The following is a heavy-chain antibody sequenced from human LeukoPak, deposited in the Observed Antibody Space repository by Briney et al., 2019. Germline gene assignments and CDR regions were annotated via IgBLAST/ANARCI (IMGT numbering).Heavy chain of an antibody. CDR2: IKTDGYDK. CDR1: GFTFSSYW. D-gene: IGHD2-15*01. V-gene: IGHV3-7*01. Sequence: GGSLRLSCAASGFTFSSYWMGWVRQAPGKGLEWVANIKTDGYDKYYVDSLKGRFTISRDNAENSLYLQMDSLRAEDTAVYYCAKDHRYCSGGSCYFDYWGQGTLVTVSS. J-gene: IGHJ4*02. CDR3: AKDHRYCSGGSCYFDY.